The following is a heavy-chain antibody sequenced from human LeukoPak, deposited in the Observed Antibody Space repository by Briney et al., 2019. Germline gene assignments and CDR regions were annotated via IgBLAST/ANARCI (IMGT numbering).Heavy chain of an antibody. CDR1: GFTFSSYA. CDR2: ISGSGGST. CDR3: AKVLYSSGWYYFDY. D-gene: IGHD6-19*01. J-gene: IGHJ4*02. Sequence: SGGSLRLSCAASGFTFSSYAMSWVRQAPGKGLEWVSAISGSGGSTYYADSVKGRFTISRDNSKNTLYLQMNSLRAEDTAVYYCAKVLYSSGWYYFDYWGQGTLVTVSS. V-gene: IGHV3-23*01.